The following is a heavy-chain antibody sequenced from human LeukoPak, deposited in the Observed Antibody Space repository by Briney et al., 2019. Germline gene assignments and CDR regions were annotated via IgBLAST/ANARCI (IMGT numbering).Heavy chain of an antibody. V-gene: IGHV3-15*01. CDR1: GFTLSIAW. J-gene: IGHJ4*02. Sequence: GGSLRLSCAPSGFTLSIAWMSCVPDAPGEGLECGGHIKSKTDGGTTDYAAPVKGRFTISRDDSKNTLYLQMSSLRAEDTAVYYCAKDGDGSGALFDYWGQGTLVTVSS. D-gene: IGHD3-22*01. CDR3: AKDGDGSGALFDY. CDR2: IKSKTDGGTT.